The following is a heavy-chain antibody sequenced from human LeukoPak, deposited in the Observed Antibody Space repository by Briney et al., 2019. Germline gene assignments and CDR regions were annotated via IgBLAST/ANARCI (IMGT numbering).Heavy chain of an antibody. CDR3: ARVRGWYRAMEY. Sequence: PPETLSLTCAVYGGSFSGYYWSWIRQPPGKGLEWIGEINHSGSTNYNPSLKSRVTISVDTSKNQFSLKLSSVTAADTAVYYCARVRGWYRAMEYWGQGTLVTVST. CDR2: INHSGST. CDR1: GGSFSGYY. J-gene: IGHJ4*02. D-gene: IGHD6-19*01. V-gene: IGHV4-34*01.